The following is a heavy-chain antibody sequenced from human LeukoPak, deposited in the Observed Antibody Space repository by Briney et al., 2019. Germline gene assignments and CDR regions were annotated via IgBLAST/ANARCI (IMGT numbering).Heavy chain of an antibody. Sequence: GRSLRLSCVASGFTFDDHAMHWVRQAPRKGLEWVSGISWNSGSIGYADSVKGRFTISRDNAKNSLYLQMNSLRAEDTALYYCAKDFGYYYVTPSIDYWGQGTLVTVSS. CDR3: AKDFGYYYVTPSIDY. CDR1: GFTFDDHA. D-gene: IGHD3-10*02. V-gene: IGHV3-9*01. CDR2: ISWNSGSI. J-gene: IGHJ4*02.